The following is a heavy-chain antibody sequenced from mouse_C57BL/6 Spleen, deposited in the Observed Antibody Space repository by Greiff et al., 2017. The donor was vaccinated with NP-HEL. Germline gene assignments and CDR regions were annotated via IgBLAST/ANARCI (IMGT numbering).Heavy chain of an antibody. CDR2: IHPNSGST. CDR3: ARNDGYSLYYFDY. Sequence: VQLQQPGAELVKPGASVKLSCKASGYTFTSYWMHWVKQRPGQGLEWIGMIHPNSGSTHYNEKFKSKATLTVDKSSSTAYMQLSSLTSEDAAVYYCARNDGYSLYYFDYWGQGTTLTVSS. D-gene: IGHD2-3*01. CDR1: GYTFTSYW. V-gene: IGHV1-64*01. J-gene: IGHJ2*01.